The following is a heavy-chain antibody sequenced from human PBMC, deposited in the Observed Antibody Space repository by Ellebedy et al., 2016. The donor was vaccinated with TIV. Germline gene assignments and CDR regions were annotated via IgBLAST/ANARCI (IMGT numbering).Heavy chain of an antibody. Sequence: GGSLRLSCAASGFTFSTYSMNWVRQAPGQGLEWVSYIGGGTDNIYYADSVKGRFSISRDNAKNSLYLQMNSLRPEDTAVYYCARDQWLGRAYYFDYWGQGTLLTVSS. CDR2: IGGGTDNI. D-gene: IGHD6-19*01. CDR1: GFTFSTYS. J-gene: IGHJ4*02. V-gene: IGHV3-48*04. CDR3: ARDQWLGRAYYFDY.